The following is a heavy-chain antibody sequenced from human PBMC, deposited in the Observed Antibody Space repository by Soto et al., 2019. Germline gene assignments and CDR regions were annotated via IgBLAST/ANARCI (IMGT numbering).Heavy chain of an antibody. J-gene: IGHJ4*02. CDR1: GGSISSGGYY. D-gene: IGHD4-17*01. CDR3: ARGADYGDYSFFDY. Sequence: PSETLSLTCTASGGSISSGGYYWSWIRQHPGKGLEWIGYIYYSGSTYYNPSLTSRVTISVDTSKNQFSLKLSSVTAADTAVYYCARGADYGDYSFFDYWGQGTLVTVSS. V-gene: IGHV4-31*03. CDR2: IYYSGST.